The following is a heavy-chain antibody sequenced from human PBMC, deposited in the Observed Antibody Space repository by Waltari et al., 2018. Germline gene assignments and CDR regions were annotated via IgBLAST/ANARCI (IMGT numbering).Heavy chain of an antibody. V-gene: IGHV4-59*01. CDR3: VGSGGNGDYDR. CDR1: GDSMNNYY. Sequence: QVRLQESGPGLVKPSETLSLTCTVSGDSMNNYYWTWIRQSPGKGLEWIGYIYYSGSTNYNPSLESRVTISIKPSKNQFALKLSSVTAADTAVYYCVGSGGNGDYDRWGQGTQVTVSS. D-gene: IGHD4-17*01. J-gene: IGHJ5*02. CDR2: IYYSGST.